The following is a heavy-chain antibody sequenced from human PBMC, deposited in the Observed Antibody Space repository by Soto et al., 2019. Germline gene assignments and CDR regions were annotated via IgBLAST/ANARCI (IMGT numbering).Heavy chain of an antibody. V-gene: IGHV3-11*01. CDR3: AKVKDIVVVSASIVGHGYFDY. Sequence: PGGALRLSCAASGFTFSDYYMSWIRQGPGEGLGGGSYISSSGSTISYADPVKGRFTTSRDNAKNSLYLQMNSLRAEDTAVYYCAKVKDIVVVSASIVGHGYFDYWGQGILVTVSS. CDR2: ISSSGSTI. D-gene: IGHD2-2*02. CDR1: GFTFSDYY. J-gene: IGHJ4*02.